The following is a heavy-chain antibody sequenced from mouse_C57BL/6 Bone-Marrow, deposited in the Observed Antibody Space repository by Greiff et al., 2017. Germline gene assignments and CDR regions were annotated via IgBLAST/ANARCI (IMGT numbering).Heavy chain of an antibody. V-gene: IGHV1-72*01. CDR3: AGGYDYGSSDVYYAMDY. Sequence: VQLQQPGAELVKPGASVKLSCKASGYTFTSYWMHWVKQRPGRGLEWIGRIDPNSGGTKYNEKFKSKATLTADKPSSTAYMQRSILTSEDSAVYECAGGYDYGSSDVYYAMDYRGQGTSVTVS. J-gene: IGHJ4*01. D-gene: IGHD1-1*01. CDR1: GYTFTSYW. CDR2: IDPNSGGT.